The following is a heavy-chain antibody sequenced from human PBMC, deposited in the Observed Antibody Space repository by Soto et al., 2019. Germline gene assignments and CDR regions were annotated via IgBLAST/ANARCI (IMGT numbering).Heavy chain of an antibody. D-gene: IGHD2-2*01. CDR1: GYTFTSYG. Sequence: GASVKVSCKASGYTFTSYGISWVRQAPGQGLEWMGWISAYNGNTNYAQKLQGRVTMTTDTSTSTAYMELRSLRSDDTAVYYCARDRADIVVVPAAMTSDWFDPGAREPWSPSPQ. CDR3: ARDRADIVVVPAAMTSDWFDP. V-gene: IGHV1-18*01. J-gene: IGHJ5*02. CDR2: ISAYNGNT.